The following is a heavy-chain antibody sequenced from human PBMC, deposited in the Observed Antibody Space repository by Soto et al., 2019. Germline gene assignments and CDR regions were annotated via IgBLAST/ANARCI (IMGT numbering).Heavy chain of an antibody. CDR2: ISPNNGNT. Sequence: EASVKVSCKASGYTFTSYGISWVRQAPGQGLEWMGWISPNNGNTNYAQKFQGRVTITADKSTSTAYMELSSLRSEDTAVYYCARDRQLLGYFDYWGQGTLVTVSS. CDR3: ARDRQLLGYFDY. J-gene: IGHJ4*02. CDR1: GYTFTSYG. D-gene: IGHD1-26*01. V-gene: IGHV1-18*01.